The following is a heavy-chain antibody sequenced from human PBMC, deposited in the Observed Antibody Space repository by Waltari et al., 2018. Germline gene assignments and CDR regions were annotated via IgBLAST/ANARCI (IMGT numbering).Heavy chain of an antibody. D-gene: IGHD2-8*01. J-gene: IGHJ3*01. CDR2: IFPGDSGA. CDR1: GYTFTDYW. CDR3: ARLMYRGALRTGPFFV. V-gene: IGHV5-51*01. Sequence: DVQLMQSAAEVKKSGESLRISCEGSGYTFTDYWVAWVRQTPGKGLEWMANIFPGDSGATYSPSFQGHVTVSVDKSSNTAHLEWDSLKTSDTAVYFCARLMYRGALRTGPFFVWGQGTMVSVSS.